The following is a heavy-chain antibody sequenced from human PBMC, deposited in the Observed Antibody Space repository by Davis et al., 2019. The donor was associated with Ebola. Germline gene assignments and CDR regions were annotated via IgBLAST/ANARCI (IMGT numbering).Heavy chain of an antibody. D-gene: IGHD3-3*01. CDR3: ARSPITISGVLVPLYWFFDL. Sequence: SETLSLTCAVYGGSFSGYYWSWIRQPPGKGLEWIGEINHSGSTNYNPSLKSRVTISQDTSKNHFSLKLSSVTAADTAVYFCARSPITISGVLVPLYWFFDLWGRGTLVTVSS. CDR2: INHSGST. CDR1: GGSFSGYY. V-gene: IGHV4-34*01. J-gene: IGHJ2*01.